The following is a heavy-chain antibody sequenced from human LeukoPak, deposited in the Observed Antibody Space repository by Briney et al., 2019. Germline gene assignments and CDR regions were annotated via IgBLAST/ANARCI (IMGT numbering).Heavy chain of an antibody. CDR2: IYYSGST. CDR3: ARRNSVTVAFDY. V-gene: IGHV4-59*01. D-gene: IGHD1-14*01. Sequence: SETLSLTCTVSGGSISSYYWSWIRQPPGKGREWIGYIYYSGSTNYNPSLKSRVTISVDTSKNQFSLKLSSVTAADTAVYYCARRNSVTVAFDYWGQGTLVTVSS. CDR1: GGSISSYY. J-gene: IGHJ4*02.